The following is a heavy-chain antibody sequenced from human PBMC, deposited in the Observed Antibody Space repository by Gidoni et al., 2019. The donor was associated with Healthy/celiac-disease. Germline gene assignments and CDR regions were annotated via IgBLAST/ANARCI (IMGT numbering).Heavy chain of an antibody. D-gene: IGHD6-19*01. CDR3: ARIDSSGWYGY. CDR1: GFTFSSYW. CDR2: RKQDGSEK. V-gene: IGHV3-7*03. Sequence: EVQLVESGGGLVQPGGSLRLSCAASGFTFSSYWMSWVRQAPGKGLEWVANRKQDGSEKYYVDSVKGRFTISRDNAKNSLYLQMNSLRAEDTAVYYCARIDSSGWYGYWGQGTLVTVSS. J-gene: IGHJ4*02.